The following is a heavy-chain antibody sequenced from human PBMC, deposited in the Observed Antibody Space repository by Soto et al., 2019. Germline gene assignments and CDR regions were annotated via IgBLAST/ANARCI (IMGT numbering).Heavy chain of an antibody. CDR1: GGSISSYY. CDR3: AREWGYNDGSGSYPNYYFDY. CDR2: IYYSGST. J-gene: IGHJ4*02. V-gene: IGHV4-59*01. Sequence: PSETLSLTCTVSGGSISSYYWSWIRQPPGKGLEWIGYIYYSGSTNYNPSLKSRVTISVDTSKNQFSLKLSSVTAADTAVYYCAREWGYNDGSGSYPNYYFDYWGQGTLVTVSS. D-gene: IGHD3-10*01.